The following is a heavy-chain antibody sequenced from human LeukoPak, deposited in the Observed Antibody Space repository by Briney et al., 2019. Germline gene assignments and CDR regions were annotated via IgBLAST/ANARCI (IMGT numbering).Heavy chain of an antibody. CDR2: ISYDGSNK. Sequence: GGSLRLSCAASGFTFSSYAMHWVRQAPGKGLEWVAVISYDGSNKYYADSVKGRFTISRDNSKNTLYLQMNSLRAEDTAVYYCARAAAGIPNYYFDYWGQGTLVTVSS. CDR1: GFTFSSYA. CDR3: ARAAAGIPNYYFDY. J-gene: IGHJ4*02. V-gene: IGHV3-30*04. D-gene: IGHD6-13*01.